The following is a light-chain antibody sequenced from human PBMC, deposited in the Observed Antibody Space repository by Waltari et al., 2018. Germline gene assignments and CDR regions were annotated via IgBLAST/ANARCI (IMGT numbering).Light chain of an antibody. J-gene: IGLJ2*01. CDR2: DDS. V-gene: IGLV3-21*02. CDR1: NLDNKA. CDR3: QVWDRSNEDAHPYGV. Sequence: SGVLTQPPSVSVAPGQTAKLPCRGDNLDNKAVHRHPQRPGQAPVLVIYDDSDRPSGIPERFSGSNSGNTATLTISRVEAGDEADYFCQVWDRSNEDAHPYGVFGGGTKLTVL.